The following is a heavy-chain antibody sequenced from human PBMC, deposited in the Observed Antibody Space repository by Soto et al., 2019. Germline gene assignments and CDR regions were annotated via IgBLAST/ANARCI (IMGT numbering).Heavy chain of an antibody. CDR2: ISSSGGTM. CDR3: ARDSSGWYQAFDI. V-gene: IGHV3-11*01. D-gene: IGHD6-19*01. Sequence: QVQLVESGGGLVKPGGSLRLSCAASGFTFSDYYMRWIRQAPGKGLEWVSYISSSGGTMYYADSVKGRFTISRDNAKNSLNLEMNSLRAEDTAVYYCARDSSGWYQAFDIWVQGTMVTVSS. J-gene: IGHJ3*02. CDR1: GFTFSDYY.